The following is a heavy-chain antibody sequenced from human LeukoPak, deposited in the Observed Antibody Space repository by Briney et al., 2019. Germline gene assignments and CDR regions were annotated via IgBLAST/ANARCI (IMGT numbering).Heavy chain of an antibody. Sequence: ASVKVSCKASGYTFTSYDINWVRQATGRGLEWMGWMNPNSGNTGYAQKFQGRVTMTRNTSISTAYMELSSLRSEDTAVYYCGRGSKRHSGSFDWGQGTLVTVSS. V-gene: IGHV1-8*01. D-gene: IGHD1-26*01. CDR3: GRGSKRHSGSFD. CDR2: MNPNSGNT. CDR1: GYTFTSYD. J-gene: IGHJ4*02.